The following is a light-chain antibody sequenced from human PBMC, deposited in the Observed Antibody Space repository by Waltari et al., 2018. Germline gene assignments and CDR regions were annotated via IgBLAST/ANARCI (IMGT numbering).Light chain of an antibody. CDR1: GSDICTYNF. V-gene: IGLV2-14*03. Sequence: QSALAQSASVSGCPGQSITISCTGTGSDICTYNFVSWYQQHPGKAPKLLIFDVSRWSSGVSHRFSGSKSGNTASLTISGLQAEDEADYYCSSYTSTNTIIFGGGTKVTVL. CDR2: DVS. CDR3: SSYTSTNTII. J-gene: IGLJ2*01.